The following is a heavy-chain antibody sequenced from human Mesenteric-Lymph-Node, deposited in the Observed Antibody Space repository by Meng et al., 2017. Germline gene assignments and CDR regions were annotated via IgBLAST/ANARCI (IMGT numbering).Heavy chain of an antibody. CDR2: IYSGGST. CDR1: GFTVSSNY. Sequence: GESLKISCAASGFTVSSNYMSWVRQAPGKGLEWVSVIYSGGSTYYADSVKGRFTISRDNAKNSLYLQMNSLRAEDTALYYCARGCRDSSGYYHFDYWGQGTLVTVSS. D-gene: IGHD3-22*01. V-gene: IGHV3-53*01. J-gene: IGHJ4*02. CDR3: ARGCRDSSGYYHFDY.